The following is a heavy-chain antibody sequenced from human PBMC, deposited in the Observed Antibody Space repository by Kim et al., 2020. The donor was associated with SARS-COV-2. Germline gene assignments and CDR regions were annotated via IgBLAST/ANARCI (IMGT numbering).Heavy chain of an antibody. CDR3: ARGPKQQLALHPLFQH. D-gene: IGHD6-13*01. CDR1: GFTFSSYS. Sequence: GGSLRLSCAASGFTFSSYSMNWVRQAPGKGLEWVSSISSSSSYIYYADSVKGRFTISRDNAKNSLYLQMNSLRAEDTAVYYCARGPKQQLALHPLFQHWGQGTLVTVSS. V-gene: IGHV3-21*01. J-gene: IGHJ1*01. CDR2: ISSSSSYI.